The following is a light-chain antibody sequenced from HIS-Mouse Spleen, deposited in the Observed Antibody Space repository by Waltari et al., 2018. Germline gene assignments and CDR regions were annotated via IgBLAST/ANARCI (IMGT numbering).Light chain of an antibody. V-gene: IGLV3-1*01. CDR2: QVS. CDR3: QAWDSSSVV. J-gene: IGLJ2*01. CDR1: KLGDKY. Sequence: SYELTQPPSVSVSPGQTASITCSGDKLGDKYACWYQQKPGQSPVLVIYQVSKRPAGYPERFSGSKSGNTATLTISGTQAMDEADYYCQAWDSSSVVFGGGTKLTVL.